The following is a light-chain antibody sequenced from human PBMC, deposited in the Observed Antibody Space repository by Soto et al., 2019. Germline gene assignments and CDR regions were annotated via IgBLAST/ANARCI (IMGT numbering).Light chain of an antibody. CDR2: EVT. Sequence: QSALTQPPSVSGSPGQSVTISGTGTSSDVGSYNRVSWYQQPPGTAPKLIIYEVTNRPSGVPVRFSGSKSANMASLTISGLQAEDEADYYYASYTRSRVWVFGGGTKLTVL. V-gene: IGLV2-18*02. CDR1: SSDVGSYNR. J-gene: IGLJ3*02. CDR3: ASYTRSRVWV.